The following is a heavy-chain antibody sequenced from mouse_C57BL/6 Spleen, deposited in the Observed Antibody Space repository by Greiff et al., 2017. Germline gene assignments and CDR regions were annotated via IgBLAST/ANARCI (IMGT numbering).Heavy chain of an antibody. CDR1: GYTFTSYW. CDR3: ARSAGNYDY. V-gene: IGHV1-69*01. CDR2: IDPSDSYT. Sequence: VQLQQPGAELVMPGASVKLSCKASGYTFTSYWMHWVKQRPGQGLAWIGEIDPSDSYTNYNQKFKGKSTLTVDKSSSTAYMQLSSLTSEDSAVYYCARSAGNYDYWGQGTTLTVSS. D-gene: IGHD2-1*01. J-gene: IGHJ2*01.